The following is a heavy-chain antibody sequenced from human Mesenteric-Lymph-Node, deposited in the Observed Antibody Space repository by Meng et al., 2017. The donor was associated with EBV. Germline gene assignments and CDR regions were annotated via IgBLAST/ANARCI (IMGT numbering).Heavy chain of an antibody. CDR1: GGSFSSGSQY. CDR3: AGSGSGSYYAIYYFDF. V-gene: IGHV4-61*01. CDR2: IYYSGST. D-gene: IGHD3-10*01. J-gene: IGHJ4*02. Sequence: PGLVKAPGPLSTPSTTPGGSFSSGSQYWGWIRQPPGKGLEWIGYIYYSGSTKYNPSLKSRVTMSVDTSKHQFSLRLNSVTAADTAVYYCAGSGSGSYYAIYYFDFWGQGTLVTVSS.